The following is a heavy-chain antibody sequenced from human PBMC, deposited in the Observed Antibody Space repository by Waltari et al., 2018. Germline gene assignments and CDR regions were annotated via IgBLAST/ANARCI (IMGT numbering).Heavy chain of an antibody. J-gene: IGHJ4*02. CDR2: LNPRLAIS. V-gene: IGHV1-69*09. CDR3: ARESRSTAGTDY. CDR1: RDTFSTLA. D-gene: IGHD2-2*01. Sequence: QEQLVQSAAEVKKPGSSVKVSCKTSRDTFSTLAITWVRQAPGQGLEWMGRLNPRLAISNYAQQCQGRITITADRSTSTAYMELSSLESEDTALYYCARESRSTAGTDYWGQGTLVTVSS.